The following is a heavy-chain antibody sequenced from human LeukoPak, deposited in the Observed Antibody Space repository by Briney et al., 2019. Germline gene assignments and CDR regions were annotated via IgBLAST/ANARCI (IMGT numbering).Heavy chain of an antibody. CDR1: GFTFNNYG. CDR3: AKDKQWRPDY. Sequence: GGSLRLSCAASGFTFNNYGMSWVRQAPGKGLEWVSAISGSGGSTYYADSVKGRFTISRDNSNNTLYLQMNSLRAEDTAVYYCAKDKQWRPDYWGQGTLVTVSS. CDR2: ISGSGGST. J-gene: IGHJ4*02. V-gene: IGHV3-23*01. D-gene: IGHD6-19*01.